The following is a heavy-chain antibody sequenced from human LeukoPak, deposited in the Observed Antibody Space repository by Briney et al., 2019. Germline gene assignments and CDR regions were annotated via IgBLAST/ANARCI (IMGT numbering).Heavy chain of an antibody. V-gene: IGHV1-46*01. CDR2: INPSGGST. D-gene: IGHD7-27*01. J-gene: IGHJ3*02. Sequence: ASVKVSCRASGYTFTSYDMHWVRQAPGQGLEWMGIINPSGGSTDYAQKFQGRVTLTRDTSTSTVYMELNSLKSEDTAVYYCARVFEEGNWGGAFDIWGQGTMVTVSS. CDR1: GYTFTSYD. CDR3: ARVFEEGNWGGAFDI.